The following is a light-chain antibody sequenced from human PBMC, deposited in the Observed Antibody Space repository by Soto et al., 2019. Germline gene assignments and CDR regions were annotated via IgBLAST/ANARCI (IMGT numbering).Light chain of an antibody. J-gene: IGKJ1*01. CDR3: QQYNSYPWT. CDR1: QSISSW. CDR2: DAS. Sequence: DILMTQSPSTLSASVGDRVTITCRASQSISSWLAWYQQKPGKAPKLLIYDASSLESGVPSRFSGSGSGTELTLTISSLQPDDFATYYCQQYNSYPWTFGQGTKVEIK. V-gene: IGKV1-5*01.